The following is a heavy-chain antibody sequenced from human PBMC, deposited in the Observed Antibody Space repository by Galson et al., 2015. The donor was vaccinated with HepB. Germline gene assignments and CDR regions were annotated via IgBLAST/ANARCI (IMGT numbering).Heavy chain of an antibody. D-gene: IGHD2-15*01. CDR3: ARDRCSGGSCYTHRAFDI. CDR1: GSTFTNYA. Sequence: SVKVSCKVSGSTFTNYAMNWVRQTPGQGLEWMGGIVPMFGISTYAQRFQDRVTITADKSTSTVYMEMNSLRSEDTAVYYCARDRCSGGSCYTHRAFDIWGQGTRVTVSS. J-gene: IGHJ3*02. CDR2: IVPMFGIS. V-gene: IGHV1-69*10.